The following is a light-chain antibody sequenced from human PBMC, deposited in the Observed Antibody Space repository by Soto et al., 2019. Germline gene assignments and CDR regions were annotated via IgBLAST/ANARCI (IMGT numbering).Light chain of an antibody. CDR2: GAS. J-gene: IGKJ1*01. CDR1: QSISSTH. CDR3: HQRQSWPRT. V-gene: IGKV3D-20*02. Sequence: EIVLTQSPDTLSLSPGERVTLSCRASQSISSTHLVWYQQKPGQAPSLLIFGASSRATGIPDRFSASGSGTDFTLTISDVQPEDFALYYCHQRQSWPRTFGQGTKVDIK.